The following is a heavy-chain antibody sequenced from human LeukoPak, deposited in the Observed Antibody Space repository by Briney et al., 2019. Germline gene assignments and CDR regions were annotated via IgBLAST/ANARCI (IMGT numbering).Heavy chain of an antibody. D-gene: IGHD3-10*01. Sequence: GGSLRLSCAASGFTFSSYGMSWVRQAPGKGLEWVANIKQDGSEKYYVDSVKGRFTISRDNAKNSLYLQMNSLRAEDTAVYYCYGFDYWGQGTLVTVSS. J-gene: IGHJ4*02. CDR1: GFTFSSYG. V-gene: IGHV3-7*01. CDR3: YGFDY. CDR2: IKQDGSEK.